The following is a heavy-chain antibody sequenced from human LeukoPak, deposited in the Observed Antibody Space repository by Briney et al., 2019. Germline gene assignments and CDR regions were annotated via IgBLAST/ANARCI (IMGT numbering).Heavy chain of an antibody. CDR1: GGSFSSYY. CDR2: INHSGST. J-gene: IGHJ6*03. V-gene: IGHV4-34*01. CDR3: AIRGSITIFGVVSDCYYYMDV. Sequence: SETLSLTCAVYGGSFSSYYWSWIRQPPGKGLEWIGEINHSGSTNYNPSLKSRVTISVDTSKNQFSLKLSSVTAADTAVYYCAIRGSITIFGVVSDCYYYMDVWGKGTTVTVSS. D-gene: IGHD3-3*01.